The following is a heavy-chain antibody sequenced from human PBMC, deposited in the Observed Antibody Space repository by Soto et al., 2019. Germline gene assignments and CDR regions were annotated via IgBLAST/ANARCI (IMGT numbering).Heavy chain of an antibody. CDR1: GGSLTGYY. V-gene: IGHV4-34*01. Sequence: QVQLQQWGAGLLKPSETLSLTCTVNGGSLTGYYWSWIRQPPGKGLEWIGEVKDGGSTNYSPSLRGRVSTSADTSNNHCSLRLNSVTAADTAVYFCARGQEGIVATHWDQGALVTVSS. D-gene: IGHD5-12*01. CDR2: VKDGGST. J-gene: IGHJ4*02. CDR3: ARGQEGIVATH.